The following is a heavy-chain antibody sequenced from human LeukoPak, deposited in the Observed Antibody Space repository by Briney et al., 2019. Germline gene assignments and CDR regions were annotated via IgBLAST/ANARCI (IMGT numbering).Heavy chain of an antibody. CDR2: ISYDGSNK. V-gene: IGHV3-30*18. D-gene: IGHD6-19*01. CDR1: GFTFSSYG. J-gene: IGHJ4*02. CDR3: AKGPWLAYPYYFDY. Sequence: GGSLRLSCTASGFTFSSYGFHWVRQAPGKGLEWVAVISYDGSNKYYADSVKGRFTISRDNSKNTLYLQMNSLRAEDTAVYYCAKGPWLAYPYYFDYWGQGTLVTVSS.